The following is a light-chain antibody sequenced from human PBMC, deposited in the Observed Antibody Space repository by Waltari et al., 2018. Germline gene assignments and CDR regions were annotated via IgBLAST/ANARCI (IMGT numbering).Light chain of an antibody. CDR3: QQYGSSPWT. Sequence: DIVLTQSTGTLSLSPGERATLSCRASPSVSSSYLAWSQQKPCQAPRLLSYGESSRATGIPDRFSGSGSGTDFTLTISRLEPEDFAVYYCQQYGSSPWTFGQGTKVEIK. CDR2: GES. V-gene: IGKV3-20*01. J-gene: IGKJ1*01. CDR1: PSVSSSY.